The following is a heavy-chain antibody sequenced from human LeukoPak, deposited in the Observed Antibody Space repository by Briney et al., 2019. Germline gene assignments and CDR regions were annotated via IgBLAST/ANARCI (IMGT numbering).Heavy chain of an antibody. V-gene: IGHV4-61*02. J-gene: IGHJ3*02. D-gene: IGHD1-26*01. CDR1: GGSISSGSYY. CDR3: ARTKVGATRGYAFDI. CDR2: IYTSGST. Sequence: SETLSLTCTVSGGSISSGSYYWSWIRQPAGKGLEWIGRIYTSGSTNYNPSLKSRVTISVDTSKNQFSLKLSSVTAADTAVYYCARTKVGATRGYAFDIWGQGTMVTVSS.